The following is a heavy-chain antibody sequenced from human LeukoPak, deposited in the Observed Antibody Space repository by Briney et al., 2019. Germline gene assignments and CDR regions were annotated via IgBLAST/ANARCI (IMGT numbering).Heavy chain of an antibody. Sequence: PSETLSLTCTVSGGSISSSSYYWGWIRQSPGKGLEWIGSIYYSGSTYNNPSLKSRVTISVDTSKNQFSLKLSSVTAADTAVYYCASPYCSGGSCLPYFDDWGQRTLVTVSS. D-gene: IGHD2-15*01. CDR1: GGSISSSSYY. CDR2: IYYSGST. V-gene: IGHV4-39*01. CDR3: ASPYCSGGSCLPYFDD. J-gene: IGHJ4*02.